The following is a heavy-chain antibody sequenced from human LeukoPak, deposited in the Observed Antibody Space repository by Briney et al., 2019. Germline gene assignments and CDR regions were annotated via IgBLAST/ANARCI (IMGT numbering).Heavy chain of an antibody. CDR3: ARVSSWTPPPHYFDY. D-gene: IGHD6-13*01. V-gene: IGHV4-39*07. J-gene: IGHJ4*02. CDR2: IYYSGST. CDR1: GGSISSSSYY. Sequence: SETLSLTCTVSGGSISSSSYYWGWIRQPPGKGLEWIGSIYYSGSTNYNPSLKSRVTISVDTSKNQFSLKLSSVTAADTAVYYCARVSSWTPPPHYFDYWGQGTLVTVSS.